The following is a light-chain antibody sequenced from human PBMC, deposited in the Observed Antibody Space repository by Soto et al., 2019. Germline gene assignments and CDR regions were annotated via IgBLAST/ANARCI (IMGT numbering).Light chain of an antibody. Sequence: DIVVTQSTKSLAVSLGERATINCKSSQSLLYSSNNKNYLAWYQQKSGQPPKLLIYWASTRDSGVPDRFSGSGSGTDFTLTIASLQAEDVAVYYCHQYYSTPITFCHGTLLEVK. CDR3: HQYYSTPIT. CDR1: QSLLYSSNNKNY. CDR2: WAS. J-gene: IGKJ5*01. V-gene: IGKV4-1*01.